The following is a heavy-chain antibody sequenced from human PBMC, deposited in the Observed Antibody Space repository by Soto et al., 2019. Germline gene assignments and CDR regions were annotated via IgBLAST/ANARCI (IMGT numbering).Heavy chain of an antibody. CDR3: ARHFNYAFDN. CDR2: IYYSGST. CDR1: GGSISSSSYY. J-gene: IGHJ4*02. V-gene: IGHV4-39*07. D-gene: IGHD4-4*01. Sequence: SETLSLTCTVSGGSISSSSYYWGWLRQPPGKGLEWIGYIYYSGSTYYNPSLRSRVSISVDTSKKQFSRKLNSVTAADTAVYYCARHFNYAFDNWGQGTLVTVSS.